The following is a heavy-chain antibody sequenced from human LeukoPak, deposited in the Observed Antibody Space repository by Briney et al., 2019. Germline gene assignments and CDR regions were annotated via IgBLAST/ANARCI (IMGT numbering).Heavy chain of an antibody. V-gene: IGHV4-59*01. J-gene: IGHJ3*02. Sequence: NSSETLSLTCVVSGGSIGSYYWYWIRQPPGKGLEWIGDIFYSGTTKYNPSLKSRVTISIDVSKNESSLNLRSVTAADTAVYYCAREKGIIVERSVIYALDIWGQGAMVAVSA. CDR3: AREKGIIVERSVIYALDI. CDR2: IFYSGTT. CDR1: GGSIGSYY. D-gene: IGHD1-26*01.